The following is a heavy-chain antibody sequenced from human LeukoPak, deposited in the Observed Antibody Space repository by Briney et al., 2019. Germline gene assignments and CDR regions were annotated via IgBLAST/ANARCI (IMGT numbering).Heavy chain of an antibody. V-gene: IGHV4-34*01. CDR3: ARVLVRCSSTSCQVYYYYGMDV. CDR1: GGSFSGYY. J-gene: IGHJ6*02. D-gene: IGHD2-2*01. CDR2: INHSGST. Sequence: PSETLSLTCAVYGGSFSGYYWSWIRQPPGKGLEWIGEINHSGSTNYNPSLKSRVTISVDTSKNQFSLKLSSATAADTAVYYCARVLVRCSSTSCQVYYYYGMDVWGQGTTVTVSS.